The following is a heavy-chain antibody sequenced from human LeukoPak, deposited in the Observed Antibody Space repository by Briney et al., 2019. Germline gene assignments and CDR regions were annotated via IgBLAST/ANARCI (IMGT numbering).Heavy chain of an antibody. CDR3: ARHGGIVVVPAAIMAVWWFDH. D-gene: IGHD2-2*01. V-gene: IGHV4-38-2*01. CDR1: GYSISSGYY. CDR2: IYHSGST. Sequence: PSETLSLTCAVSGYSISSGYYWGWIRQPPGKGVEWIGSIYHSGSTYYNPSLKRRVTISVDKYKKQVCVQVSSVTAADTAVYYCARHGGIVVVPAAIMAVWWFDHWGQGTLVTVSS. J-gene: IGHJ5*02.